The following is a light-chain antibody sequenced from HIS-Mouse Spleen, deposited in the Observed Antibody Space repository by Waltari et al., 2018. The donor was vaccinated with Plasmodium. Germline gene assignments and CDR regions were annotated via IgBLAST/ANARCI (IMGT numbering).Light chain of an antibody. J-gene: IGLJ2*01. CDR1: SSDVGGYNY. CDR3: SSYAGSNNLV. V-gene: IGLV2-8*01. Sequence: QSALTQPPSASGSPGQSVTISCTGTSSDVGGYNYVSWYQQHPGKAPKLMLYEVSKRPSGVPGRLSVSKSGNTASLTVSGLQAEDEADYYCSSYAGSNNLVFGGGTKLTVL. CDR2: EVS.